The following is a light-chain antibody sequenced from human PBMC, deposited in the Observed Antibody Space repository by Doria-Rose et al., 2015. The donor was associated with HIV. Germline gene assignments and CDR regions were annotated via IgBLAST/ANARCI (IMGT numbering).Light chain of an antibody. J-gene: IGKJ1*01. CDR2: DGS. CDR1: QSFSSTY. CDR3: HEYGTSWT. Sequence: TQSPGTLSLSPGERATLSCRASQSFSSTYLAWYQQKPGQDPSLLIYDGSTRATGIPDRFNASVSWTDFTLTINRLEPEDFALYYCHEYGTSWTFGQGTKVEI. V-gene: IGKV3-20*01.